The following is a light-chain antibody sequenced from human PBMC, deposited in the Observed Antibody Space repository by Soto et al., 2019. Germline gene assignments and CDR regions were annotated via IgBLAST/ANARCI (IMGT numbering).Light chain of an antibody. Sequence: EIVLTQSPGTLSLSPGESATLSCRASQSVDSTYLGWYQQKSGQAPRLLIYTTSTRATGIPDRFSGSGSGTDFTLTISGLEPEDFAVYYCQQYGSSPITFGQGTRLEIK. J-gene: IGKJ5*01. V-gene: IGKV3-20*01. CDR3: QQYGSSPIT. CDR2: TTS. CDR1: QSVDSTY.